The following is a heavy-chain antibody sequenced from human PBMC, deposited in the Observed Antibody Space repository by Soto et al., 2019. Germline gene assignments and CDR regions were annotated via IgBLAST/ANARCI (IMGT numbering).Heavy chain of an antibody. CDR2: IYYSGST. Sequence: PSETLSLTCTVSGGSISSYYWSWIRQPPGKGLEWIGYIYYSGSTNYNPSLKSRVTISVDTSKNQFSLKLSSVTAADTAVYYCAVIAARPGAAFDIWGQGTMVTV. J-gene: IGHJ3*02. CDR3: AVIAARPGAAFDI. CDR1: GGSISSYY. V-gene: IGHV4-59*01. D-gene: IGHD6-6*01.